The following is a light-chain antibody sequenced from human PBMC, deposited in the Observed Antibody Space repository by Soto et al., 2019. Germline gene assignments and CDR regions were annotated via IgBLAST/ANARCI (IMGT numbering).Light chain of an antibody. Sequence: DIVMTQSPLSLPVTPGESASISGMSMQSPLHSNGYNYLDWYVQKPGQSPQLLIYLGSHRASGVPDRFSGSASGTDFTLKISRVEADDVGVYYCMQGLQTRTFGQGTKVDI. V-gene: IGKV2-28*01. CDR1: QSPLHSNGYNY. CDR2: LGS. J-gene: IGKJ1*01. CDR3: MQGLQTRT.